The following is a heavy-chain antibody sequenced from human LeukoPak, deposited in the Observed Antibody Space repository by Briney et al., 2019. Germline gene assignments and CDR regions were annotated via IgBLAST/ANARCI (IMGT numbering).Heavy chain of an antibody. D-gene: IGHD2-15*01. Sequence: PGGSLRLPCTASAITFSNSWMSWVRQAPGKGLEWVANIKQDGSETNYVDSVKGRFTISRDNAKNSLYLQLNSLRAEDTAVYYCARADCGGGNCYLFYWGQGTLVTVSS. CDR2: IKQDGSET. J-gene: IGHJ4*02. CDR3: ARADCGGGNCYLFY. V-gene: IGHV3-7*04. CDR1: AITFSNSW.